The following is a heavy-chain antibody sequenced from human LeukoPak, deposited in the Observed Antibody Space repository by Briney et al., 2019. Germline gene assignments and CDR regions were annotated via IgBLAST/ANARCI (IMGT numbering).Heavy chain of an antibody. Sequence: GGSLRLSCAASGFTFSSYSMNWVRQAPGKGLEWVSSISSSSSYIYYADSVKGRFTISRDNAKNSLYLQMNSLRAEDTAVYYCARGSYCSSTSCYHDYWGQGTLVTVSS. J-gene: IGHJ4*02. CDR2: ISSSSSYI. CDR3: ARGSYCSSTSCYHDY. D-gene: IGHD2-2*01. CDR1: GFTFSSYS. V-gene: IGHV3-21*01.